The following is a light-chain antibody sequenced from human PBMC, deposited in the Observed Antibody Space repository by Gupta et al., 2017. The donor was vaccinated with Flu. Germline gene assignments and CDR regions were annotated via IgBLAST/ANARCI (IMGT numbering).Light chain of an antibody. CDR1: AVPKQY. CDR3: YSTDNDNKCV. Sequence: SYELTQPPSVSVSPGQTARITCSGDAVPKQYVSWSQQKSGHAPVLLIYEDTKRPAGIPDTFSASCAATIATATTSGAQVEEAADYYCYSTDNDNKCVFGTGTKVTVL. J-gene: IGLJ1*01. V-gene: IGLV3-10*01. CDR2: EDT.